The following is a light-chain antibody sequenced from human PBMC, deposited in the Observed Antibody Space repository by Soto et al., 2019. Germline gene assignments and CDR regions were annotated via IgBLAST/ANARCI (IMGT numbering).Light chain of an antibody. CDR1: QSVNIY. V-gene: IGKV3D-15*01. Sequence: EIVMTQSPATLSVSPGERATLSCRASQSVNIYLAWYQQKPGQAPRLLIFGATYRATGIPARFSGCGSGTEFNLTISSLQSEDFAVYFCQQYDDWLRLTFGGGTKVDIK. CDR2: GAT. J-gene: IGKJ4*01. CDR3: QQYDDWLRLT.